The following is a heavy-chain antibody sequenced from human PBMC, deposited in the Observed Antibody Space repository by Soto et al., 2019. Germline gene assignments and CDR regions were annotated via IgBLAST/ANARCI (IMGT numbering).Heavy chain of an antibody. CDR2: ISYDGSNK. CDR1: GFTFSSYV. D-gene: IGHD3-10*01. V-gene: IGHV3-30*18. Sequence: GGSLRLSCAASGFTFSSYVMHWVRQAPGKGLEWVAVISYDGSNKYYADSVKGRFTISRDNSKNTLYLQMNSLRAEDTAVYYCAKDRSRGLWFGELSALDVWGQGTTVTVSS. J-gene: IGHJ6*02. CDR3: AKDRSRGLWFGELSALDV.